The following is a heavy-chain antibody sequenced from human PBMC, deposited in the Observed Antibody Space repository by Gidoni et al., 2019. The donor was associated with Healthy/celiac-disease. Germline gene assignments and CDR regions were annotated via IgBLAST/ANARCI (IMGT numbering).Heavy chain of an antibody. J-gene: IGHJ6*02. V-gene: IGHV3-15*01. Sequence: EVQLVESGGGLVKPGGSLRLSCAASGFTFSNAWMSWVRQAPGKGLEWVGRIKSNTDGGTTDYAAPVKGRFTISRDDSKNTLYLQMNSLKTEDTAVYYCTTDLRDSSLWGQGTTVTVSS. CDR3: TTDLRDSSL. D-gene: IGHD6-19*01. CDR1: GFTFSNAW. CDR2: IKSNTDGGTT.